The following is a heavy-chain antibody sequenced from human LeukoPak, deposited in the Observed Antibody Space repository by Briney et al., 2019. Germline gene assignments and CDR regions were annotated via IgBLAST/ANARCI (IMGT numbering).Heavy chain of an antibody. D-gene: IGHD1-20*01. CDR1: GFTFSNYM. CDR2: IKSDGITI. Sequence: GGSVRLSCAASGFTFSNYMMHWVRQAPGKGLVWVSRIKSDGITITYADSVKGRFTISRDNAKNTLYLQMNSLRAEDTAVYYCLRDLNWSLDQWGQGTLVTVSS. V-gene: IGHV3-74*01. J-gene: IGHJ4*02. CDR3: LRDLNWSLDQ.